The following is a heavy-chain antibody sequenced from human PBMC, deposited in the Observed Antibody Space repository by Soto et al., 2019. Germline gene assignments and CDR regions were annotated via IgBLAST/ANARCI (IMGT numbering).Heavy chain of an antibody. J-gene: IGHJ5*02. CDR1: GGTFSSYA. V-gene: IGHV1-69*13. CDR3: ARASFVPGYSYNSLFDP. CDR2: IIPIFGTA. Sequence: SVKVSCKASGGTFSSYAISWVRQAPGQGLEWMGGIIPIFGTANYAQKFQGRVTITADESTSTAYMELSSLRSEDTAVYYCARASFVPGYSYNSLFDPWAQRTLVTVSS. D-gene: IGHD5-18*01.